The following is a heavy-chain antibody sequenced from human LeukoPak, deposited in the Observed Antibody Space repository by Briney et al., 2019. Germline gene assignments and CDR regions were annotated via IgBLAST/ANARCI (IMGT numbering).Heavy chain of an antibody. Sequence: GGSLRLSCAASGFTVSSNYMSWVRQAPGKGLEWVSVIYSGGSTYYADSVKGRFTISRDNSKNTLYLQMNSLRAEDTAVYYCARDRSYYGSGSYSYYYYYGMDVWGQGTTVTVSS. D-gene: IGHD3-10*01. CDR3: ARDRSYYGSGSYSYYYYYGMDV. J-gene: IGHJ6*02. CDR1: GFTVSSNY. CDR2: IYSGGST. V-gene: IGHV3-66*01.